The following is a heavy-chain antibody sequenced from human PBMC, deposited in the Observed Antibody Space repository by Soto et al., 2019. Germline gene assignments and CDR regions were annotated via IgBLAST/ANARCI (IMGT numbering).Heavy chain of an antibody. D-gene: IGHD3-10*01. V-gene: IGHV4-59*02. J-gene: IGHJ6*02. Sequence: SETLSLTCTVSGASVSSYFWSWVRQPPGKGLEWIGYIYNSGRTNYNPSLKSRVTISLDTSDNDFSLRLTSLAAADTAVYYCARVHSAWHSGHGLDVWGQGTTVTVSS. CDR3: ARVHSAWHSGHGLDV. CDR2: IYNSGRT. CDR1: GASVSSYF.